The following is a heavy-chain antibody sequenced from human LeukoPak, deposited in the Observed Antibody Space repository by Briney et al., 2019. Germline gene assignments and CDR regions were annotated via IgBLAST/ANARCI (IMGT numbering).Heavy chain of an antibody. D-gene: IGHD2/OR15-2a*01. J-gene: IGHJ4*02. CDR3: ARDLSYFDY. CDR2: IKQDGSEK. Sequence: GGSLRLSCAASGFTFSSYWTSWVRQAPGKGLEWVANIKQDGSEKYYVDSVKGRFTISRDNAKNSLYLQMNSLRAEDTAVYYCARDLSYFDYWGQGTLVTVSS. CDR1: GFTFSSYW. V-gene: IGHV3-7*03.